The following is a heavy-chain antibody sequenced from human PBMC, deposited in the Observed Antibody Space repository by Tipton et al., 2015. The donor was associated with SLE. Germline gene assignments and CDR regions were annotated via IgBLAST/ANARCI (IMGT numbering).Heavy chain of an antibody. V-gene: IGHV4-59*11. CDR1: GGSTSSHY. J-gene: IGHJ5*02. Sequence: TLSLTCTVSGGSTSSHYWSWIRQPPGKGLEWIGYIYYSGSTNYNPALKSRVTISVDTSKNQFSLKLSSVTAADTAVYYCARKEIQSWFDPWGQGTLVTVSS. CDR2: IYYSGST. D-gene: IGHD5-18*01. CDR3: ARKEIQSWFDP.